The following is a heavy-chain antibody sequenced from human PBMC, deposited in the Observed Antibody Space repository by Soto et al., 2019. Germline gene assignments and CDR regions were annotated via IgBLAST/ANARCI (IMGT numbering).Heavy chain of an antibody. CDR2: IVVGSGNT. V-gene: IGHV1-58*01. Sequence: QMQLVQSGPEVKKPGTSVKVSCKASGFTFTSSAVQWVRQARGQRLEWIGWIVVGSGNTNYAQKFQERVTITRDMSTSTAYMELSSLRSEDTAVYYCVAGSSSWYLYYYYGMDVWGQGTTVTVSS. J-gene: IGHJ6*02. CDR1: GFTFTSSA. CDR3: VAGSSSWYLYYYYGMDV. D-gene: IGHD6-13*01.